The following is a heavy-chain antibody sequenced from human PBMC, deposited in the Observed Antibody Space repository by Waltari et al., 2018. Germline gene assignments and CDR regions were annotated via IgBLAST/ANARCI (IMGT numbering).Heavy chain of an antibody. V-gene: IGHV1-24*01. Sequence: QVQLVQSGAEVKKPGASVKVSCKVSGYNLPELSMHWVGLAPGKGLEWMGGFDPEDGETIYAQKFQGRVTMTEDTSTDTAYMELSSLRSEDTAVYYCATSPPYYYDSSGYRWYFDLWGRGTLVTVSS. CDR2: FDPEDGET. CDR1: GYNLPELS. CDR3: ATSPPYYYDSSGYRWYFDL. J-gene: IGHJ2*01. D-gene: IGHD3-22*01.